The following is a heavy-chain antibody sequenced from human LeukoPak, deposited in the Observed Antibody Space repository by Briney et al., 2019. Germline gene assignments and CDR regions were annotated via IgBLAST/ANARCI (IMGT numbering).Heavy chain of an antibody. CDR3: AKYLQPSGYPYALDI. CDR2: IIADGHAT. CDR1: GFTFSTYT. J-gene: IGHJ3*02. V-gene: IGHV3-23*01. D-gene: IGHD5-12*01. Sequence: GGSLRLSCAASGFTFSTYTMGWVRQAPGEGLDWVAAIIADGHATIYAESVKGRFTISRDNSRNTVSLQMDSLRVEDTAVYYCAKYLQPSGYPYALDIWGHGTMVTVSS.